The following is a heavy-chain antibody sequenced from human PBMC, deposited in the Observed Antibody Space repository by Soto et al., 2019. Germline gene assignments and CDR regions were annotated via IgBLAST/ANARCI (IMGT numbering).Heavy chain of an antibody. V-gene: IGHV4-59*08. D-gene: IGHD3-10*02. Sequence: SETLSLTCTVSGGSISSYYWSWFRQTPGKGLEWIGYVHDSWGSNYNPSLKSRVAISLDTSKSQFSLKLTSVTATDTAVYYCASVRGGYYYAMDVWGQGTTVTVSS. CDR1: GGSISSYY. CDR3: ASVRGGYYYAMDV. CDR2: VHDSWGS. J-gene: IGHJ6*02.